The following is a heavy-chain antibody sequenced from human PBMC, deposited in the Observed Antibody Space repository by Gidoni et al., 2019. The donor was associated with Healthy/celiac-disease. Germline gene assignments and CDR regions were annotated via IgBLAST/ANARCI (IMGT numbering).Heavy chain of an antibody. CDR1: GFTFSSYS. CDR2: ISSSSSYI. Sequence: EVQLVASGGGLVKPGGSLRLSCAASGFTFSSYSMNWVRQAPGKMLEWVSSISSSSSYIYYADSVKGRFTISRDNAKNSLYLQMNSLRAEDTAVYYCASRPYSSGYLHWGQGTLVTVSS. V-gene: IGHV3-21*01. D-gene: IGHD6-19*01. CDR3: ASRPYSSGYLH. J-gene: IGHJ4*02.